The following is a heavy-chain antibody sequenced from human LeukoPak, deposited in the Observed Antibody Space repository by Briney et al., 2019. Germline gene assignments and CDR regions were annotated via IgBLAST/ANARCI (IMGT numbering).Heavy chain of an antibody. CDR3: ATADGK. CDR1: GFTFSDYN. Sequence: PGGSLRLSCAASGFTFSDYNMRWIRQAPGKGLEWVSSISRSGSTKYYADSVKGRFTISRDNAKNSLFLQMNSLRAEDTAVYYCATADGKWGQGTLVTVSS. V-gene: IGHV3-11*04. J-gene: IGHJ4*02. D-gene: IGHD1-26*01. CDR2: ISRSGSTK.